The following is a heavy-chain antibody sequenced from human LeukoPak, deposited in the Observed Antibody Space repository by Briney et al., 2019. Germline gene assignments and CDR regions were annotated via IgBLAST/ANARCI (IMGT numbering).Heavy chain of an antibody. Sequence: SETLSLTCAVYGGSFSGYYWSWIRQPPGKGLEWIGEINHSGSTNYHPSLKSRVTISVDTSKNQFSLKLSSVTAADTAVYYCARNDYGDPYYYYGMYVWGQGTTVTVSS. J-gene: IGHJ6*02. V-gene: IGHV4-34*01. CDR1: GGSFSGYY. CDR3: ARNDYGDPYYYYGMYV. CDR2: INHSGST. D-gene: IGHD4-17*01.